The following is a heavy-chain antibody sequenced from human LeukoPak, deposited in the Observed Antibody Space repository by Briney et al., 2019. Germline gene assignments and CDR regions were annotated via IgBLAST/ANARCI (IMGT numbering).Heavy chain of an antibody. J-gene: IGHJ4*02. D-gene: IGHD5-24*01. CDR2: INGDGSST. V-gene: IGHV3-74*01. CDR3: ARGNYLQTN. Sequence: GGSLRLSCAASGFTFSSYWMHWVRQAPGKGLVWVSRINGDGSSTGYADSVKGRSTISRDNAKNTLYLQMNSLRVEDTAVYYCARGNYLQTNWGQGTLVTVSS. CDR1: GFTFSSYW.